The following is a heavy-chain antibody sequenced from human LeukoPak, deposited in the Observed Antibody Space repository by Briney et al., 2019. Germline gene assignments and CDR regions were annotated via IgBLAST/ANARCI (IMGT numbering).Heavy chain of an antibody. V-gene: IGHV4-30-4*01. CDR2: IYYSGST. CDR1: GGSISSGDYY. D-gene: IGHD6-19*01. CDR3: ARGHSSGLGDY. Sequence: SETLSLTCTVSGGSISSGDYYWSWIRQPPGKGLEWIGYIYYSGSTYYNPSLKSRVTISVDKSKNQFSLKLSSVTAADTAVYYCARGHSSGLGDYWGQGTLVTGSS. J-gene: IGHJ4*02.